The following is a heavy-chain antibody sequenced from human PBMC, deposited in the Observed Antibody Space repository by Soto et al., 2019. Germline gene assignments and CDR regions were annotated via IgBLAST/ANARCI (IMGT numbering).Heavy chain of an antibody. V-gene: IGHV4-59*01. CDR3: ARSRTTVTPSGFQY. D-gene: IGHD4-17*01. CDR1: GGSISSYY. Sequence: SETLSLTCTVSGGSISSYYWSWIRQPPGKGLEWIGYIYYSGSTNYNPSLKSRVTISVDTSNNQFSLKLSSVTAADTAVYYCARSRTTVTPSGFQYWRQGTLVIASS. CDR2: IYYSGST. J-gene: IGHJ1*01.